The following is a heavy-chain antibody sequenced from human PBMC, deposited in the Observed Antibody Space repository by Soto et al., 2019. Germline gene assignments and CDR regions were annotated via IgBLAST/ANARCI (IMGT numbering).Heavy chain of an antibody. CDR2: ISAYNGNT. CDR3: ARDRIVLVPAAMSSPYYYYGMDV. Sequence: GXSVKVSCKASGYTFTSYGISWVRQAPGQGLEWMGWISAYNGNTNYAQKLQGRVTMTTDTSTSTAYMELRSLRSDDTAVYYCARDRIVLVPAAMSSPYYYYGMDVWG. CDR1: GYTFTSYG. V-gene: IGHV1-18*01. J-gene: IGHJ6*02. D-gene: IGHD2-2*01.